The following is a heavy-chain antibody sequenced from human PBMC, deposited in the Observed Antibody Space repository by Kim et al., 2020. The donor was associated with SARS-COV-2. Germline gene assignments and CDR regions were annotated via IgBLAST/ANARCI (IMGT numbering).Heavy chain of an antibody. J-gene: IGHJ4*02. CDR3: TTDPYCGGDCWSY. CDR2: IKSKTDGGTT. D-gene: IGHD2-21*02. Sequence: GGSLRLSCAASGFTFSNAWMSWVRQAPGKGLEWVGRIKSKTDGGTTDYAAPVKGRFTISRDDSKNTLYLQMNSLKTEDTAVYYCTTDPYCGGDCWSYWGQGTLVTVSS. V-gene: IGHV3-15*01. CDR1: GFTFSNAW.